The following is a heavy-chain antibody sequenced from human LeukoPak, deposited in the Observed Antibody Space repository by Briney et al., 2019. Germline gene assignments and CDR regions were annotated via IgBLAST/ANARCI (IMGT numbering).Heavy chain of an antibody. CDR2: ISSSGSTI. CDR1: GFTFSSYE. D-gene: IGHD5-12*01. Sequence: GGSLRLSCAASGFTFSSYEMNWVRQAPGKGLEWVSYISSSGSTIYYADSVKGRFTISRDNAKNSLYLQMNSLRAEDTAVYYCARDIRGYSGHAPGAFDIWGQGTMVTVSS. J-gene: IGHJ3*02. CDR3: ARDIRGYSGHAPGAFDI. V-gene: IGHV3-48*03.